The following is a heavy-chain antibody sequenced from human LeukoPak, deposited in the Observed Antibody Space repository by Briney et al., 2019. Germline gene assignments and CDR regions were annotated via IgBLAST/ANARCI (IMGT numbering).Heavy chain of an antibody. CDR1: GFTFNTFN. J-gene: IGHJ6*03. V-gene: IGHV3-23*01. Sequence: GGSLRLSCAASGFTFNTFNMNWVRQAPGKGLEWVSAISGSGGSTYYADSVKGRFTISRDNSKNTLYLQMNSLRAEDTAVYYCAARRCSSTSCYGNYYYYYYMDVWGKGTTVTVSS. D-gene: IGHD2-2*01. CDR2: ISGSGGST. CDR3: AARRCSSTSCYGNYYYYYYMDV.